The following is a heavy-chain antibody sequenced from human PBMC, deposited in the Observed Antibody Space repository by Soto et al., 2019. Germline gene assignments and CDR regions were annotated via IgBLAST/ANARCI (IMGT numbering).Heavy chain of an antibody. CDR2: ISAYNGNT. J-gene: IGHJ5*02. CDR1: GYTFTSYG. CDR3: ARDYGVVVVAARFDP. D-gene: IGHD2-15*01. Sequence: ASVKVSCKASGYTFTSYGISWVRQAPGQGLEWMGWISAYNGNTNYAQKLQGRVTMTTDTSTSTAYMELRSLRSDDTAVYYCARDYGVVVVAARFDPWGQGTLVTVSS. V-gene: IGHV1-18*01.